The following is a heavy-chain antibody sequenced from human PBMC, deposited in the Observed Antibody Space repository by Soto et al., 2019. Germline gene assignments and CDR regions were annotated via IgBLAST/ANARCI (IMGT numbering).Heavy chain of an antibody. V-gene: IGHV1-46*03. Sequence: AAVKVSCKASGYTFTSYYMHWVRQAPGQGLEWMGIINPSGGSTSYAQKFQGRVTMTRDTSTSTVYMELSSLRSEDTAVYYCASLGIAEYYFDYWGQGTLVTVS. CDR1: GYTFTSYY. CDR3: ASLGIAEYYFDY. CDR2: INPSGGST. J-gene: IGHJ4*02. D-gene: IGHD6-13*01.